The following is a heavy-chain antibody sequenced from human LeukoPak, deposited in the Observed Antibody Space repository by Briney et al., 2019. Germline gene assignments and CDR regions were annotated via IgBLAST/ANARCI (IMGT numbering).Heavy chain of an antibody. J-gene: IGHJ4*02. Sequence: SETLSLTCAVYGGSFSGYYWSWIRQPPGKGLEWIGTMYHSGSTNYNPSLKSRVTISVDTSKNQFSLKLSSVTAADTAVYFCARGFRGDNFDYWGQGTLVTVSS. CDR1: GGSFSGYY. V-gene: IGHV4-34*01. CDR3: ARGFRGDNFDY. D-gene: IGHD7-27*01. CDR2: MYHSGST.